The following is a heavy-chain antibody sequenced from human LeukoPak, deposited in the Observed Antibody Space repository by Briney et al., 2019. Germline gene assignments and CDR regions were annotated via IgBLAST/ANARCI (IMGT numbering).Heavy chain of an antibody. D-gene: IGHD3-22*01. Sequence: GGSLRLSCAASGFTFNTFTMNWVRQAPGKGLEWVSSIGRSSIDKYYADSVRGRFTISRNNAKNSLYVQMSSLRAEDTAVYYCVRGDSRELWGQGTLVTVSS. J-gene: IGHJ4*02. CDR1: GFTFNTFT. CDR3: VRGDSREL. V-gene: IGHV3-21*01. CDR2: IGRSSIDK.